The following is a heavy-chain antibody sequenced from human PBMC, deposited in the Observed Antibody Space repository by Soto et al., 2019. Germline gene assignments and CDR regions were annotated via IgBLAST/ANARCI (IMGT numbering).Heavy chain of an antibody. CDR2: IRSKAYGETT. CDR1: GFTFGDYA. V-gene: IGHV3-49*03. CDR3: TRYTYTSRYSYFDMDV. Sequence: GGSLRLSCTTSGFTFGDYAMSWSRQAPGKGLEWVGVIRSKAYGETTDYAASVKGRFTILRDDYKSIAYLQMNSLQSEDTGVYYCTRYTYTSRYSYFDMDVWGHGITGSGSS. D-gene: IGHD2-2*01. J-gene: IGHJ6*02.